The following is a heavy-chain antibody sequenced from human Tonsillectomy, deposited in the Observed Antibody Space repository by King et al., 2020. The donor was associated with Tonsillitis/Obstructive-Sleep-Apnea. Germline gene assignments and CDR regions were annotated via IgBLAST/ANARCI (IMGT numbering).Heavy chain of an antibody. V-gene: IGHV2-5*02. CDR1: GFSLSTSGVS. Sequence: ITLKESGPTLVKPTQTLTLTCTFSGFSLSTSGVSVGWIRQPPGEALEWLALIYWDDDKRYSPSLKSRLTITKDTSKNQVVLSMTNMDPVDTATYYCAHRPPSSSWYEYQEIPFDYWGQGTLVTVSS. CDR3: AHRPPSSSWYEYQEIPFDY. J-gene: IGHJ4*02. D-gene: IGHD6-13*01. CDR2: IYWDDDK.